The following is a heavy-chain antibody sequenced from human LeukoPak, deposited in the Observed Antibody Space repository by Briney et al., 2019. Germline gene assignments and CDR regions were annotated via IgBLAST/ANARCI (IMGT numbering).Heavy chain of an antibody. CDR2: ISWNGGST. CDR1: GFTFDGYG. J-gene: IGHJ6*03. V-gene: IGHV3-20*04. Sequence: GGSLRLSCAASGFTFDGYGMSWVSQAPGKGLEWVSGISWNGGSTGYADPVKGRFTISRDNAKNSLYLQMNSLRAEDTALYYCARHSSYSYGPYYMDVWGKGTTVTVSS. CDR3: ARHSSYSYGPYYMDV. D-gene: IGHD5-18*01.